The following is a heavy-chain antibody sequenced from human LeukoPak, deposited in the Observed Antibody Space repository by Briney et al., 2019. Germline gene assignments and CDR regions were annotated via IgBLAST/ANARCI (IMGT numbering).Heavy chain of an antibody. CDR1: GFTFSNYG. Sequence: SGGSLRLSCATSGFTFSNYGMHWVRQAPGKGLEWVAVISSDETNIRYGDSVRGRFTVSRDNAKNTVYLQMNSLGADDTAVYYCAKDPYRVVFATGNYPDPWGQGTLVTVSS. V-gene: IGHV3-30*18. CDR3: AKDPYRVVFATGNYPDP. D-gene: IGHD2-15*01. CDR2: ISSDETNI. J-gene: IGHJ5*02.